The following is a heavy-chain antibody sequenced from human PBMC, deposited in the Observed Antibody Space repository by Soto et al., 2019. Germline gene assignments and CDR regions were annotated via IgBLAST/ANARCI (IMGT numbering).Heavy chain of an antibody. V-gene: IGHV3-72*01. J-gene: IGHJ6*02. Sequence: EVQLVESGGGLVQPGGSLRLSCAASGFIFSDHYMDWVRQAPGRGLEWVGRTGNKADSYTTEYAASVKGRFSISRDDSKNSLYLQMNSLKTEDTAVYYCAVRGIMSPWGMDVWGQGTTVTVSS. D-gene: IGHD3-16*01. CDR1: GFIFSDHY. CDR3: AVRGIMSPWGMDV. CDR2: TGNKADSYTT.